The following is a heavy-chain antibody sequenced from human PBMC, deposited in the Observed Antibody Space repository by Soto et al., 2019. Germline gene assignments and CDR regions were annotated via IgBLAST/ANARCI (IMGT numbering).Heavy chain of an antibody. CDR3: ARDFYDVDGGLPPERYNWNYAGFVPGY. CDR2: ISYDGSNK. D-gene: IGHD1-7*01. CDR1: GFTFSSYA. J-gene: IGHJ4*02. Sequence: GGSLRLSCAASGFTFSSYAMHWVRQAPGKGLEWVAVISYDGSNKYYADSVKGRFTISRDNSKNTLYLQMNSLRAEDTAVYYCARDFYDVDGGLPPERYNWNYAGFVPGYWGQGTLVTVSS. V-gene: IGHV3-30-3*01.